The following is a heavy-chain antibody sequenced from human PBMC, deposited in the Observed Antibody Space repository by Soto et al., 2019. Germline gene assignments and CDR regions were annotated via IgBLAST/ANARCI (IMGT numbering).Heavy chain of an antibody. J-gene: IGHJ4*02. D-gene: IGHD1-26*01. CDR3: TRDGGRHSGGIDY. CDR1: GGTFSSYS. Sequence: QVQLVQSGAEVKKPGSSVKVSCKASGGTFSSYSINWVRQAPGQGLEWMGEIIPIFGTANYAQKFQGRVTITADESTSTAYMELSSLRSDDTDVYYCTRDGGRHSGGIDYWGQGTLVTVSS. V-gene: IGHV1-69*01. CDR2: IIPIFGTA.